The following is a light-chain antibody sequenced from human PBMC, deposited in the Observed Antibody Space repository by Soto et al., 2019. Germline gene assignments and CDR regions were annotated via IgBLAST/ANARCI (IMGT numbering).Light chain of an antibody. CDR1: QGINNW. J-gene: IGKJ2*01. CDR2: AAS. CDR3: QQAHSFPRT. Sequence: DIQMTQSPSSVSASVGARVTITCRASQGINNWLAWYQQKPWKVPKLLIYAASSLQSGVPSRFSGSGSGTDFTLTISSLQPEDFATYYCQQAHSFPRTFGHGTKLDSK. V-gene: IGKV1-12*01.